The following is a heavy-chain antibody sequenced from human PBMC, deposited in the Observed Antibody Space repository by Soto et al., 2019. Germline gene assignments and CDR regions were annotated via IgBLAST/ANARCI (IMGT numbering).Heavy chain of an antibody. CDR3: ARHGDPSYSYYLDV. Sequence: QVQLVQSGAEVKKPGSSVKVSCKASGGTFSSYTISWVRQAPGQGLEWMGRIIPILGIANYPQKFQGRVTMPAEKSTITAYLGLSSLRSEDTAVYYCARHGDPSYSYYLDVWGKGTPVTVSS. J-gene: IGHJ6*03. D-gene: IGHD4-17*01. V-gene: IGHV1-69*02. CDR2: IIPILGIA. CDR1: GGTFSSYT.